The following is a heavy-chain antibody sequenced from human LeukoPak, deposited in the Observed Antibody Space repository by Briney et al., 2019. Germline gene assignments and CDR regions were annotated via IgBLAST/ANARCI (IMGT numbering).Heavy chain of an antibody. D-gene: IGHD3-10*01. CDR1: GFTFSSYA. J-gene: IGHJ3*02. CDR2: VSASDGRT. V-gene: IGHV3-23*01. Sequence: GGSLRLSCAASGFTFSSYAMSWVRQAPGKGLEWVSAVSASDGRTCYADSVRGRFTISRDNFKNTLYVQMNSLRAEDTAVYYCVRDKRFPDDVFDIWGQGTMVTVSS. CDR3: VRDKRFPDDVFDI.